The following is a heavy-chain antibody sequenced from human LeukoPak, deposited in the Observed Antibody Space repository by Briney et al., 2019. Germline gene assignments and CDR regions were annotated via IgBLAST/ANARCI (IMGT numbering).Heavy chain of an antibody. CDR2: IHSSGST. V-gene: IGHV4-59*01. D-gene: IGHD3-10*01. J-gene: IGHJ4*02. Sequence: SETLSLTRTVSGGSISSYYWSWIRQPPGRGLEWIGYIHSSGSTNFNPSLKSRVTISEDTSKNQFSLRLTSVTAADTAVYYCATGSGNYSNRAFDYWGQGTLVTVSS. CDR3: ATGSGNYSNRAFDY. CDR1: GGSISSYY.